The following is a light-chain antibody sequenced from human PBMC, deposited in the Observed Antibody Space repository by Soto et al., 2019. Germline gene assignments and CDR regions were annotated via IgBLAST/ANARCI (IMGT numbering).Light chain of an antibody. J-gene: IGLJ3*02. CDR2: EVT. CDR3: CSHSSSITWM. CDR1: SSDVGGYNF. V-gene: IGLV2-14*03. Sequence: QSALTQTASVSGSPGQSITISCTGTSSDVGGYNFVSWYQQHPGKAPKLIIHEVTNRPSGASGRFSGSKSGNTAFLTISGLQAEDEAFYYGCSHSSSITWMFGGGTKLNVL.